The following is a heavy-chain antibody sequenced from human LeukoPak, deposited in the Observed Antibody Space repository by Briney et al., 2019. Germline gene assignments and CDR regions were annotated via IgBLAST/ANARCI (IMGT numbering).Heavy chain of an antibody. D-gene: IGHD5-24*01. V-gene: IGHV4-39*07. Sequence: PSETLSLTCTVSGGSISSSNYYWGWIRQPPGKGLEWIGSIYYSGSTNYNPSLKSRVTISVDTSKNQFSLKLSSVTAADTAVYYCAKVGGAWLQTPGYFDYWGQGTLVTVSS. CDR3: AKVGGAWLQTPGYFDY. CDR1: GGSISSSNYY. J-gene: IGHJ4*02. CDR2: IYYSGST.